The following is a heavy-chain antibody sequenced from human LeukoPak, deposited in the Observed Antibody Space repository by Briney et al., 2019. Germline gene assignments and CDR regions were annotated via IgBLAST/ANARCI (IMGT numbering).Heavy chain of an antibody. CDR2: IKQDGSEK. J-gene: IGHJ4*02. CDR1: GFTFSSYW. CDR3: ARGGYYDSSGYYVDY. Sequence: GGSLRLSCAASGFTFSSYWMSWVRQAPGKGLEWVANIKQDGSEKYYVDSVKGRFTISRDNAKNSLYLQMNSLRAEDTAVYYCARGGYYDSSGYYVDYWGQGTLVTVSS. D-gene: IGHD3-22*01. V-gene: IGHV3-7*01.